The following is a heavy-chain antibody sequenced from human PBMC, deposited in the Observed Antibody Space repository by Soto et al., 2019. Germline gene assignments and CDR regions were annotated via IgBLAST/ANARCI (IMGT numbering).Heavy chain of an antibody. D-gene: IGHD2-2*01. J-gene: IGHJ3*02. CDR3: VRRAIKATTSWGYFDI. CDR2: ISGSCDTT. Sequence: PGVSLRLSCAASVFRFTNYVMNWVRQTPGKGLEWVSTISGSCDTTHYTDSVKGRFTISRDNSKSTLFLQMNSLRADDTAVYYCVRRAIKATTSWGYFDISGQGTRVTVAS. V-gene: IGHV3-23*01. CDR1: VFRFTNYV.